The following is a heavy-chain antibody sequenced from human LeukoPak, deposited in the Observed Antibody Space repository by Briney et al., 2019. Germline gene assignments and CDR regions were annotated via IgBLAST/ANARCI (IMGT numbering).Heavy chain of an antibody. J-gene: IGHJ6*03. CDR1: GYSFTSYW. CDR3: ARQVTIFGVVSYYMDV. CDR2: IYPGDSDT. V-gene: IGHV5-51*01. D-gene: IGHD3-3*01. Sequence: GESLKISCKGSGYSFTSYWIGWVRQMPGKGLEWMGIIYPGDSDTRYSPSFQGQVTISADKSISTAYLQWSSLKASDTAMYYCARQVTIFGVVSYYMDVWGKGTTVTVSS.